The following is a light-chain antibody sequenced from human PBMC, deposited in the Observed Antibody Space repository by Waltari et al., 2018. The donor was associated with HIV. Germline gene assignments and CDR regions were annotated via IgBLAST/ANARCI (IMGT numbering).Light chain of an antibody. CDR2: ENN. Sequence: QSVLTQPPSVSAAPGQKVTISCSGSGSNIGNNYVSWYQQLPGTAPKVLMFENNKRHSGAPDRFSGSKSDTSATLAITGLQPGDEAYYYCGTWDTSLSGVVFGGGTKLTVL. CDR3: GTWDTSLSGVV. V-gene: IGLV1-51*02. CDR1: GSNIGNNY. J-gene: IGLJ2*01.